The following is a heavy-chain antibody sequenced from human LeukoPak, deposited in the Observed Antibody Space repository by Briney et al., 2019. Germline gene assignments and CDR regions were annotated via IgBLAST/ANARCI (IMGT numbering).Heavy chain of an antibody. CDR3: AAGYSYGYFANYFDY. CDR1: GGSISSCY. Sequence: SETLSLTCTVSGGSISSCYWSWIRQPPGKGLEWIGYIYYSGSTNYNPSLKSRVTISVDTSKNQFSLKLSSVTAADTAVYYCAAGYSYGYFANYFDYWGQGTLVTVSS. V-gene: IGHV4-59*01. D-gene: IGHD5-18*01. J-gene: IGHJ4*02. CDR2: IYYSGST.